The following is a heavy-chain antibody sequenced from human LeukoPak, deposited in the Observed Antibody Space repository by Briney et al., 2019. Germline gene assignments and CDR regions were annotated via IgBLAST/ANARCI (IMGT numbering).Heavy chain of an antibody. CDR1: GGSISSSSYY. Sequence: SETLSLTCTVSGGSISSSSYYWGWIRQPPGKGLEWIGSIYYSGSAYYNPSLKSRVTISVDTSKNQFSLKLSSVTAADTAVYYCARHSYSSGCLDYWGQGTLVTVSS. CDR2: IYYSGSA. CDR3: ARHSYSSGCLDY. D-gene: IGHD6-19*01. J-gene: IGHJ4*02. V-gene: IGHV4-39*01.